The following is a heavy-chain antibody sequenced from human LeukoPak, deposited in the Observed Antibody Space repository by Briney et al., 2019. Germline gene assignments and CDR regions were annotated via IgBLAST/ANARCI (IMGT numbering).Heavy chain of an antibody. D-gene: IGHD6-19*01. Sequence: PSETLSLTCTVSGGSIRSGSYYWGWIRPPPGKGLEWIGSISYSGYTYYNPSLKSRVTMSVDTSKNQFSLKLSSVTAADTAVYYCARSIAVAGTDFDYWGQGTLVTVSS. CDR3: ARSIAVAGTDFDY. CDR1: GGSIRSGSYY. J-gene: IGHJ4*02. V-gene: IGHV4-39*01. CDR2: ISYSGYT.